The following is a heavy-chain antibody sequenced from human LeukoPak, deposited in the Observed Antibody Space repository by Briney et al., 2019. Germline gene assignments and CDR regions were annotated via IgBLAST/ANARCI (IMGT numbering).Heavy chain of an antibody. CDR3: ARPHSGSWYAS. D-gene: IGHD6-13*01. CDR1: GGSISSSSYY. J-gene: IGHJ5*02. Sequence: SETLSLTCTVSGGSISSSSYYWGWNRQPPGKGLEWIGSIYYSGSTYYNPSLKSRVTISVDTSKNQFSLKLSSVTAADTAVYYCARPHSGSWYASWGQGTLVTVSS. CDR2: IYYSGST. V-gene: IGHV4-39*01.